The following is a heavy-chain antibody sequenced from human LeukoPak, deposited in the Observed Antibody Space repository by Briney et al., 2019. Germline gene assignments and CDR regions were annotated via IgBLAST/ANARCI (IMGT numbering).Heavy chain of an antibody. D-gene: IGHD1-26*01. CDR3: ARIVGATFDY. Sequence: SETLSLTCAVYGGSFSGYYWSWIRQPPGKGLEWIGEINHSGSTNYNPSLKSRVTISVDTSKNQFSLKLSSVTAADTAVYYCARIVGATFDYWGQGTLVTVSS. CDR2: INHSGST. J-gene: IGHJ4*02. V-gene: IGHV4-34*01. CDR1: GGSFSGYY.